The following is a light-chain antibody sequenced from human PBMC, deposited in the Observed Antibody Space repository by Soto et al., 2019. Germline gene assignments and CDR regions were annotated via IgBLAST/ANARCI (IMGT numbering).Light chain of an antibody. CDR1: SSNIGTNY. J-gene: IGLJ3*02. Sequence: QSVLTQPPSASGTPGQRVTISCSGSSSNIGTNYVYWYQQFPGTAPKLLIHRSNQRPSGVPDRLSGSKSGTSASLAISGLRSEDEADYFCAAWDDSLSGWLFGGGTKVTVL. CDR3: AAWDDSLSGWL. V-gene: IGLV1-47*01. CDR2: RSN.